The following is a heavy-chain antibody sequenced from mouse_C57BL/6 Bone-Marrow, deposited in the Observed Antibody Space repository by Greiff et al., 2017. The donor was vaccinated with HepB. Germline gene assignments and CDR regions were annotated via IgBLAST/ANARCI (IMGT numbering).Heavy chain of an antibody. V-gene: IGHV1-55*01. D-gene: IGHD3-1*01. J-gene: IGHJ4*01. CDR2: IYPGSGST. Sequence: VQLQQSGAELVKPGASVKMSCKASGYTFTSYWITWVKQRPGQGLEWIGDIYPGSGSTNYNEKFKSKATLTVDTSSSTAYMQLSSLTSEDSAVYYCARSSGWSYAMDYWGQGTSVTVSS. CDR3: ARSSGWSYAMDY. CDR1: GYTFTSYW.